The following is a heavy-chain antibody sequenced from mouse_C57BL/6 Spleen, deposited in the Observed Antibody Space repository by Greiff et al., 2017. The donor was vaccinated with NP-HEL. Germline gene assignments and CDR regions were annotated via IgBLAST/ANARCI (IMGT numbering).Heavy chain of an antibody. CDR2: IDPSDSYT. CDR3: ARVDGHY. Sequence: VQLQQSGAELVKPGASVKLSCKASGYTFTSYWMQWLKQRPGQGLEWIGEIDPSDSYTNYNQKFKGKATLTVDTSSSTAYMQLSSLTSEDSAVYYCARVDGHYWGQGTSVTVSS. J-gene: IGHJ4*01. CDR1: GYTFTSYW. D-gene: IGHD2-3*01. V-gene: IGHV1-50*01.